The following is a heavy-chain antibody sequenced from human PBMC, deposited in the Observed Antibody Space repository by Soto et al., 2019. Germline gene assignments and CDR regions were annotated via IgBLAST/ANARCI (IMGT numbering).Heavy chain of an antibody. CDR3: ARITGRYHEY. J-gene: IGHJ4*02. CDR1: SGSISVTNVF. CDR2: VAYLGAA. Sequence: PSETLSLPCTVSSGSISVTNVFWGWASQPSGKGLERIGTVAYLGAASFRQTLATRVTFHVDTTNNSFSLPLFSVTAADTDVYYCARITGRYHEYWGQVIRSIVSS. V-gene: IGHV4-39*01. D-gene: IGHD3-16*02.